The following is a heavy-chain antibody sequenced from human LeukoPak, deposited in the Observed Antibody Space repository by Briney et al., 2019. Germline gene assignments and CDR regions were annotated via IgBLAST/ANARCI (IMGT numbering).Heavy chain of an antibody. CDR1: GYTFTRYG. V-gene: IGHV1-18*01. J-gene: IGHJ4*02. CDR2: ISPYNGNT. CDR3: ARGYYFGSGSDYTHYFDY. D-gene: IGHD3-10*01. Sequence: ASVKVSCKASGYTFTRYGIRWVRQAPGQGLEWMGWISPYNGNTNYEQKLQRRGTVTTSTATTPTYKGMWRLTSCDTAVYYCARGYYFGSGSDYTHYFDYWGQGTLVTVFS.